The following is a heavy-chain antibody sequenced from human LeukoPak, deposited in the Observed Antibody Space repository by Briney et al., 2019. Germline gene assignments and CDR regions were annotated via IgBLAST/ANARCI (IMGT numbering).Heavy chain of an antibody. CDR3: AKDRLRWAQLQYHFDY. J-gene: IGHJ4*02. Sequence: GGSLRLSCAASGFTFSSYAMHWVRQAPGKGLEWVAVISYDGSNKYYADSVKGRFTISRDNSKNTLYLQMNSLRAEDTAVYYCAKDRLRWAQLQYHFDYWGQGTLVTVSS. V-gene: IGHV3-30-3*01. CDR2: ISYDGSNK. CDR1: GFTFSSYA. D-gene: IGHD5-24*01.